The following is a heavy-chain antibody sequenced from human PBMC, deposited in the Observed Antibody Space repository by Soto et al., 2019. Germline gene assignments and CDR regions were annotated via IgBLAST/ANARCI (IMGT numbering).Heavy chain of an antibody. J-gene: IGHJ4*02. CDR3: AHSRYYYDSSGYYPTAAYYFDY. V-gene: IGHV2-5*01. CDR2: IYWNNDK. D-gene: IGHD3-22*01. Sequence: XGPTEMNPTPPLTLTLTFSGVSLSSIGVGVGWIRQTPGKALEWLSLIYWNNDKRYSPSLKSRLTITKDTSKNQVVLTMTNMDPVDTATYYCAHSRYYYDSSGYYPTAAYYFDYWGQGPLVTVSS. CDR1: GVSLSSIGVG.